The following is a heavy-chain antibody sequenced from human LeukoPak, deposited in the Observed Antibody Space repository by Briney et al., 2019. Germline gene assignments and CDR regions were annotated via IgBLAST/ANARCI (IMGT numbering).Heavy chain of an antibody. CDR3: ARETGSAVGSTDFDY. CDR2: INSDGSST. J-gene: IGHJ4*02. V-gene: IGHV3-74*01. Sequence: GGSLRLSCIASGFTFSNYWMHWVRHAPGKGLVRVSRINSDGSSTSYADSVKGRFTISRDNAKNTLYLQMNSLRAEDTAVYYCARETGSAVGSTDFDYWGQGTLVTVSS. D-gene: IGHD4-17*01. CDR1: GFTFSNYW.